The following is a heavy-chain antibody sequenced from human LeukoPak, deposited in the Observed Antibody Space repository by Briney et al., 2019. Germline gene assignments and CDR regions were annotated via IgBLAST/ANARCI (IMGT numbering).Heavy chain of an antibody. Sequence: GGSLRLSCAASGFTFDDYGMSWVRQAPGKGLEWVSGINWNGGSTGYADSVKGRFTISRDNSKNTLYLQMNSLRAEDTAVYYCANGYYYGSGSFDAFDIWGQGTMVTVSS. V-gene: IGHV3-20*04. CDR3: ANGYYYGSGSFDAFDI. CDR1: GFTFDDYG. D-gene: IGHD3-10*01. CDR2: INWNGGST. J-gene: IGHJ3*02.